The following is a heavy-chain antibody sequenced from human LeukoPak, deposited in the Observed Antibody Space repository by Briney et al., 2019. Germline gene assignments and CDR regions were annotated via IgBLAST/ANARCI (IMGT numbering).Heavy chain of an antibody. J-gene: IGHJ4*02. CDR3: ARGYIYDSSGYYGNLDY. CDR2: VDWNGGST. Sequence: GPSLRLACAADAFTFDKYGMSWVRHPAREWLEWDPGVDWNGGSTGYADAVNGRFTIHRDNAKKSLYLQMHSLRAEDTALYYCARGYIYDSSGYYGNLDYWGQGPLVTVSS. V-gene: IGHV3-20*04. CDR1: AFTFDKYG. D-gene: IGHD3-22*01.